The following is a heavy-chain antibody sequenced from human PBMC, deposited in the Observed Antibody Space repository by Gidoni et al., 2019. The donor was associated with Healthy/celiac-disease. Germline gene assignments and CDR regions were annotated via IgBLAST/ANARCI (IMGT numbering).Heavy chain of an antibody. CDR1: GFTLSSYA. J-gene: IGHJ4*02. CDR2: ISGSGGST. V-gene: IGHV3-23*04. CDR3: AKVRSSSWYYFDY. Sequence: EVQLVESGGGLVQPGGSLRLSCAASGFTLSSYAMRWVRQAPGKGLEWVSAISGSGGSTYYADSVKGRFTISRDNSKNTLYLQMNSLRAEDTAVYYCAKVRSSSWYYFDYWGQGTLVTVSS. D-gene: IGHD6-13*01.